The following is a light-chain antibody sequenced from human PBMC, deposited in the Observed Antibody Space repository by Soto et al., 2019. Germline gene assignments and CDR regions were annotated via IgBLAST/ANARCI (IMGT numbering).Light chain of an antibody. CDR1: ESLSPHS. J-gene: IGKJ1*01. V-gene: IGKV3-20*01. CDR3: QQFQSSLRT. Sequence: IVLTQSPGTLSLSPGETATLSCRASESLSPHSIAWYQQKPGQAPRLLISGPSGRATGIPDRISGSGSGKDFPLTISGLEPEDFAMYYCQQFQSSLRTFGQGTKVEV. CDR2: GPS.